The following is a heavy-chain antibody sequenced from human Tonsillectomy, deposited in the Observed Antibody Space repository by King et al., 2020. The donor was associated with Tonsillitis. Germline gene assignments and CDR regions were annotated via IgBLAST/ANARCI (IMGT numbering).Heavy chain of an antibody. CDR3: AKGRAHGSDFDC. J-gene: IGHJ4*02. Sequence: VQLVESGGGLVQPGGSLRLSCAASGFTFSRYVMTWVRQAPGKGLEWVSTLTGSGSTYYADSVMGRFTISRDNSKNTLYLQMNSLRAEDTAVYYCAKGRAHGSDFDCRGRGSLVTVSS. V-gene: IGHV3-23*04. CDR1: GFTFSRYV. CDR2: LTGSGST.